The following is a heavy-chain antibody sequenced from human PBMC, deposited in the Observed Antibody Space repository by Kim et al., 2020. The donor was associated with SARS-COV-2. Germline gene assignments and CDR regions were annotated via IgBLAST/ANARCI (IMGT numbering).Heavy chain of an antibody. D-gene: IGHD6-13*01. Sequence: FQGRVTITADESTSTAYMELSSLRSEDTAVYYCAVLPGIAAAGTSYAFDIWGQGTMVTVSS. J-gene: IGHJ3*02. CDR3: AVLPGIAAAGTSYAFDI. V-gene: IGHV1-69*01.